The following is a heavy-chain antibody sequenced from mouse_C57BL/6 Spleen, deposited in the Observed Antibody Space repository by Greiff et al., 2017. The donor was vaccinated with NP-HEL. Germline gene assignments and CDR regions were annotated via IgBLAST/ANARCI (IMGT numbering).Heavy chain of an antibody. CDR1: GYAFTNYL. V-gene: IGHV1-54*01. Sequence: VQLQQSGAELVRPGTSVKVSCKASGYAFTNYLIEWVKQRPGQGLEWIGVSNPGSGGANYNEKFKGKATLTADNSSSTAYMQLSSLTSEDSAVYFCARSGRSWEKGDFDYWGQGTTRTVAS. CDR2: SNPGSGGA. D-gene: IGHD1-1*01. J-gene: IGHJ2*01. CDR3: ARSGRSWEKGDFDY.